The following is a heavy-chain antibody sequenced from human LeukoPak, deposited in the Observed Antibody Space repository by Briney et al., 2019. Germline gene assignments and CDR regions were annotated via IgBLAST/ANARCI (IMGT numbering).Heavy chain of an antibody. CDR2: ICPGDSDT. Sequence: GESLQISCKGSGYSFTSFWIGWVRQMPGKGLEWMGIICPGDSDTRYSPPFQGQVTISADKSISTAYLQWSSLKASDTAMYYCAQIPSGSFFNFYFDYWGQGSLVTVSS. CDR3: AQIPSGSFFNFYFDY. D-gene: IGHD1-26*01. CDR1: GYSFTSFW. V-gene: IGHV5-51*01. J-gene: IGHJ4*02.